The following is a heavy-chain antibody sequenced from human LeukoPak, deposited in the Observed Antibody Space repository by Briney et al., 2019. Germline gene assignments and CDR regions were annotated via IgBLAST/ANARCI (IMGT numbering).Heavy chain of an antibody. V-gene: IGHV7-4-1*02. Sequence: ASVKVSCKASGYTFTSYAMNWVRQAPGQGLEWMGWINTNTGNPTYAQGFTGRFVFSSDTSVSTAYLQISSLKAEDTAVYYCARASSIAAPYYYYYMDVWGKGTTVTVSS. CDR3: ARASSIAAPYYYYYMDV. CDR2: INTNTGNP. CDR1: GYTFTSYA. D-gene: IGHD6-6*01. J-gene: IGHJ6*03.